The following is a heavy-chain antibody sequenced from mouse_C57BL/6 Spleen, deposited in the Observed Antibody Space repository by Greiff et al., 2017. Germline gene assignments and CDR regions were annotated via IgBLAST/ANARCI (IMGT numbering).Heavy chain of an antibody. D-gene: IGHD2-3*01. CDR2: IYPRSGNT. CDR3: ARSGIYDGYYWYFDV. CDR1: GYTFTSYG. J-gene: IGHJ1*03. V-gene: IGHV1-81*01. Sequence: ESGAELARPGASVKLSCKASGYTFTSYGISWVKQRTGQGLEWIGEIYPRSGNTYYNEKFKGKATLTADKSSSTAYMELRSLTSEDSAVYFCARSGIYDGYYWYFDVWGTGTTVTVSS.